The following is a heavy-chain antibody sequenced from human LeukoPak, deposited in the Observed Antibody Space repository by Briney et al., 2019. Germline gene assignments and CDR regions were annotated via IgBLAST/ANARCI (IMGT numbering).Heavy chain of an antibody. D-gene: IGHD6-19*01. Sequence: GGSLRLSCAASGFTFSSYSMNWVRQAPGKGLEWVSSISSSSSYIYYADSVKGRFTISRDYAKNSLYLQMNSLRAEDTAVYYCARDSSGWYEPDYWDQGTLVTVSS. CDR2: ISSSSSYI. V-gene: IGHV3-21*01. CDR1: GFTFSSYS. CDR3: ARDSSGWYEPDY. J-gene: IGHJ4*02.